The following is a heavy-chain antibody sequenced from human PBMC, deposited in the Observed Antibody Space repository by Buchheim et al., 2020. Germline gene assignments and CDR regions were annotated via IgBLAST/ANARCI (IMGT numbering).Heavy chain of an antibody. CDR1: GFTFSSYE. J-gene: IGHJ6*02. Sequence: EVQLVESGGGLVQPGGSLRLSCAASGFTFSSYEMNWVRQAPGKGLEWVSYISSSGSTIYYADSVKGRFTISSENAKHSLYLPMNSLRAEDTAVYYCARAPRYSYYYGMDVWGQGTT. V-gene: IGHV3-48*03. CDR3: ARAPRYSYYYGMDV. CDR2: ISSSGSTI.